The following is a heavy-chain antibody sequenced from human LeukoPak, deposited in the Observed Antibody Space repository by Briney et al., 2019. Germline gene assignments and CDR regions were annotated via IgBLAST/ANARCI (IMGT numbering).Heavy chain of an antibody. D-gene: IGHD2/OR15-2a*01. J-gene: IGHJ6*03. CDR3: TRLRSDTTAGYYYFMDV. V-gene: IGHV3-73*01. CDR2: IRSKANGYAT. Sequence: GGSLRLSCAASDFTFSDSAIHWVRQAPGKGLEWVGRIRSKANGYATAYGASAKGRLTISRDDSKNTADLQMSDLRTEDTAVYYCTRLRSDTTAGYYYFMDVWGTGTTVIVSS. CDR1: DFTFSDSA.